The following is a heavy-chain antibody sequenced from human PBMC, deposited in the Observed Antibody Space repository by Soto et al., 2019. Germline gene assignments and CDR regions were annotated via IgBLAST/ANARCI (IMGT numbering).Heavy chain of an antibody. J-gene: IGHJ3*01. V-gene: IGHV3-21*01. CDR3: ASPRGLDDAFDF. CDR1: GFTFSSQT. Sequence: EVQLVESGGGLVKPGGSMRLSCAVSGFTFSSQTMNWVRQAPGKGLEWVSSVSSGGSYKYYADSVKGRFTISRDNAKNSLYLQMNSLRAEDTAVYFCASPRGLDDAFDFWGQGTMVTVSS. CDR2: VSSGGSYK. D-gene: IGHD3-10*01.